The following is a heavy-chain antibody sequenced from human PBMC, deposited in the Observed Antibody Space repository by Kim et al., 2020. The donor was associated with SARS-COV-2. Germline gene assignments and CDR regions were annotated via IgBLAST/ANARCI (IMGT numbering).Heavy chain of an antibody. J-gene: IGHJ6*02. V-gene: IGHV3-30*18. D-gene: IGHD3-16*01. CDR3: AKDKSFFRITFGEESEGMDV. CDR1: GFTFNNFG. Sequence: GGSLRLSCAASGFTFNNFGMNWVRQAPGKGLEWVALITNKGSKKYYADSLKGRFTISRDSSKNTLYLQMNRLRHEDTAVYYCAKDKSFFRITFGEESEGMDVWGQGTTVTVSS. CDR2: ITNKGSKK.